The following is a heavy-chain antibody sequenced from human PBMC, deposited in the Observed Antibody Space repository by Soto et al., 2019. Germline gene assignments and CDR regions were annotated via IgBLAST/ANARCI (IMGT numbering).Heavy chain of an antibody. Sequence: PGESLKISCKCSGYSFTIYWIGWVLQMPGKGLEWMGIIYPGDSDTRYSPSFQGQVTISADKSISTAYLQWSSLKASDTAMYYCATAYSSSWTYFDYWGQGTLVTVSS. J-gene: IGHJ4*02. CDR1: GYSFTIYW. V-gene: IGHV5-51*01. D-gene: IGHD6-13*01. CDR2: IYPGDSDT. CDR3: ATAYSSSWTYFDY.